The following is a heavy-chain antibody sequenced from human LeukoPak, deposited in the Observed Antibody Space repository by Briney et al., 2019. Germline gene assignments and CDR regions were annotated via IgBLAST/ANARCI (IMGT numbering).Heavy chain of an antibody. CDR1: GFTVSSNY. Sequence: GGSLRLSCAASGFTVSSNYMSWVRQAPGKGPEWVSVIYSGGSTYYADSVKGRFTISRDNSKNTLYLQMNSLRAEDTAVYYCARGEGYYDSSGYYPFSHWGQGTLVTVSS. V-gene: IGHV3-53*01. CDR3: ARGEGYYDSSGYYPFSH. J-gene: IGHJ4*02. D-gene: IGHD3-22*01. CDR2: IYSGGST.